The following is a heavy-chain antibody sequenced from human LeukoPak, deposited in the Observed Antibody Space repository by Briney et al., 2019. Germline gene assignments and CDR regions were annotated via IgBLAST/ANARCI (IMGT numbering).Heavy chain of an antibody. Sequence: GGSLTLSCAASGFTFSSYAMSWVRQAPGKGLEWVSAISVSGGSTYYADSVKGRFTISRDNSKNTLYLQMNSLRAEDTAVYYCAKNVLRFLEWLFYFGYWGQGTLVTVSS. J-gene: IGHJ4*02. V-gene: IGHV3-23*01. CDR1: GFTFSSYA. CDR2: ISVSGGST. D-gene: IGHD3-3*01. CDR3: AKNVLRFLEWLFYFGY.